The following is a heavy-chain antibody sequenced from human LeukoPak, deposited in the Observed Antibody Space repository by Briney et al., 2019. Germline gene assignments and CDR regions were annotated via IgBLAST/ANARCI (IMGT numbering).Heavy chain of an antibody. Sequence: ASVKVSCKASGYTFTSYDINWVRQAIGQGLEWMGWMNPNSGNTGYAQKFQGRVTITRNTSISTAYMELSSLRSEDTAVYYCARGCSSTSCYTSGAFDIWGQGTMVTVSS. CDR1: GYTFTSYD. CDR2: MNPNSGNT. J-gene: IGHJ3*02. V-gene: IGHV1-8*03. CDR3: ARGCSSTSCYTSGAFDI. D-gene: IGHD2-2*02.